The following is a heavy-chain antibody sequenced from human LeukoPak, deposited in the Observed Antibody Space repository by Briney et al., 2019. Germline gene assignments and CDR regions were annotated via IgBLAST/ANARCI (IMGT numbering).Heavy chain of an antibody. Sequence: QPGGSLRLSCAASGFTFSSSVMHWVRQAPGKGLEWVAAISDDASNKDYADSVKGRFTISRDNYRNTLYLQMSSLRPEDTAVYYCAREKSTALFDYWGQGTLVTVSS. V-gene: IGHV3-30-3*01. J-gene: IGHJ4*02. CDR1: GFTFSSSV. CDR2: ISDDASNK. CDR3: AREKSTALFDY.